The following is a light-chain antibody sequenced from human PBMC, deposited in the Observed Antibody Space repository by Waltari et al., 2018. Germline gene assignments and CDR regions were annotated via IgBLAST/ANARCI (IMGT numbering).Light chain of an antibody. CDR1: QSVSSY. V-gene: IGKV3-11*01. Sequence: EIVLTQSPATLSLYPGETATLSRRASQSVSSYLAWYQQKPGQAPKLLIYDASNRATGIPARFSGSGSGTDFTLTISSLEPEDFAVYYCQQRSNWPPITFGQGTRLEIK. CDR3: QQRSNWPPIT. CDR2: DAS. J-gene: IGKJ5*01.